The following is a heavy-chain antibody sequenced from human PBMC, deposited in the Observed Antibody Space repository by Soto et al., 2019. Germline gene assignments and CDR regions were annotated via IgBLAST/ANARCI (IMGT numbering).Heavy chain of an antibody. J-gene: IGHJ6*02. CDR2: INPSGGST. V-gene: IGHV1-46*01. Sequence: ASVKVSCKASGYTFTSYYMHWVRQAPGQGLEWMGIINPSGGSTSYAQKFQGRVTMTRDTSTRTVYMELSSLRSEDTAVYYCVRDLGIAAPGTLGYYYGMDVWGQGTTVTVSS. CDR1: GYTFTSYY. CDR3: VRDLGIAAPGTLGYYYGMDV. D-gene: IGHD6-13*01.